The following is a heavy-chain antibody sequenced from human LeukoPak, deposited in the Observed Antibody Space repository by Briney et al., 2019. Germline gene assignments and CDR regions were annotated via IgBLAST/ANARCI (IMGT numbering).Heavy chain of an antibody. CDR3: ARATVQYCSSTSCSTHRYFDY. V-gene: IGHV5-51*01. D-gene: IGHD2-2*02. Sequence: GESLKSSCKGSGYSFTSYWIGWVRQMPGKGLEWMGIIYPGDSDTRYSPSFQGQVTISADESISTAYLQWSSLKASDTAMYYCARATVQYCSSTSCSTHRYFDYWGQGTLVTVSS. J-gene: IGHJ4*02. CDR1: GYSFTSYW. CDR2: IYPGDSDT.